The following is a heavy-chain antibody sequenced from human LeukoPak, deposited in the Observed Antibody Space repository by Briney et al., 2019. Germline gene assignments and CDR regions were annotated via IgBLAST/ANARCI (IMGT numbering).Heavy chain of an antibody. CDR2: IYHSGST. V-gene: IGHV4-4*02. D-gene: IGHD6-19*01. Sequence: SGTLSLTCAVSGGSISSSNWWSWVRQPPGKGLEWIGEIYHSGSTNYNPSLKSRVTISVDKSKNQFSLKLSSVTDADTAVYYCARLGGTYSSTSDYYYGMDVWGKGTTVTVSS. CDR1: GGSISSSNW. CDR3: ARLGGTYSSTSDYYYGMDV. J-gene: IGHJ6*04.